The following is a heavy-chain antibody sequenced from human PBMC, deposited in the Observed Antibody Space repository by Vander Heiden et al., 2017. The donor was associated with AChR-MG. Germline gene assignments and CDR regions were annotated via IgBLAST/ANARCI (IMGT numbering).Heavy chain of an antibody. CDR3: ASHGSGDTTDY. D-gene: IGHD3-3*01. CDR1: ACSFTSYC. V-gene: IGHV5-51*03. CDR2: IYPGASDT. J-gene: IGHJ4*02. Sequence: EVQLVQSGAEVKKPGEYLKTSCKGSACSFTSYCVGWVRRMPGKGLEWMGIIYPGASDTRYSPSFQGQVTISADKSISTAYLQWSSLKASDTAMYYCASHGSGDTTDYWGQGTLVTVSS.